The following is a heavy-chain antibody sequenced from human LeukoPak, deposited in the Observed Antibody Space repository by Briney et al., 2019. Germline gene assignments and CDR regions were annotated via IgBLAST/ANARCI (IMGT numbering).Heavy chain of an antibody. D-gene: IGHD1-1*01. CDR2: ISYDGNNK. V-gene: IGHV3-30-3*01. CDR1: GFTFSSYA. CDR3: ARGTGTRVAPYYFDH. Sequence: GGSLRLSCAASGFTFSSYAMSWVRQAPGKGLEWVAVISYDGNNKYYADSVKGRFTISRDNSKNTLYLQMNSLRTEDTTMYYCARGTGTRVAPYYFDHWGQGTLVTVSS. J-gene: IGHJ4*02.